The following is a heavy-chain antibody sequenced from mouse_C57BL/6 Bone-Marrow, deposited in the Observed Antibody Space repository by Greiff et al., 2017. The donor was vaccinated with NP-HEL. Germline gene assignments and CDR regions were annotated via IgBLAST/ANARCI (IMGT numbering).Heavy chain of an antibody. V-gene: IGHV1-59*01. CDR3: ARFHYYGSSYVGPFAY. CDR1: GYTFTSYW. D-gene: IGHD1-1*01. CDR2: IDPSDSYT. J-gene: IGHJ3*01. Sequence: QVQLQQPGAELVRPGTSVKLSCKASGYTFTSYWMHWVKQRPGQGLEWIGVIDPSDSYTNYIQKFKGKATLTVDTSSSTAYMQLSSLTSEDSAVYYCARFHYYGSSYVGPFAYWGQGTLVTVSA.